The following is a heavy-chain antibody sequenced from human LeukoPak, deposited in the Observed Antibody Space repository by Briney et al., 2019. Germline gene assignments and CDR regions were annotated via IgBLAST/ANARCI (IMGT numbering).Heavy chain of an antibody. V-gene: IGHV3-23*01. CDR3: AKGQLVGVSRTPWDY. D-gene: IGHD1-26*01. Sequence: GGSLRLSCAASGFTFSSYAMSWVRQAPGKGLEWVSSISGSGDSTYYADSVKGRFTISRDNSQNTLYLQMTSLRAEDTAVYYCAKGQLVGVSRTPWDYWGQGTLVTVSS. J-gene: IGHJ4*02. CDR2: ISGSGDST. CDR1: GFTFSSYA.